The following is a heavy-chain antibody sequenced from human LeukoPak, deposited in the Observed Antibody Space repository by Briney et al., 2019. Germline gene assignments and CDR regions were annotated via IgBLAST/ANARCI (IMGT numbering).Heavy chain of an antibody. CDR2: IYYSGST. V-gene: IGHV4-30-4*01. Sequence: SETLSLTCTVSGGSISSGDYYWSWIRQPPGKGLEWIGYIYYSGSTYYNPSLKSRVTISVDTSKNQFSLKLSSVTAADTAVYYCARYASSWYDYWYFDLWGRGTLVTVSS. CDR3: ARYASSWYDYWYFDL. J-gene: IGHJ2*01. D-gene: IGHD6-13*01. CDR1: GGSISSGDYY.